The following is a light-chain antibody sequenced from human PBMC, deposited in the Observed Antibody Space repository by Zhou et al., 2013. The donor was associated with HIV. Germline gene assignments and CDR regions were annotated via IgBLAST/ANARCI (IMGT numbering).Light chain of an antibody. J-gene: IGKJ4*01. Sequence: DIQMTQSPSSLSASVGDRVTITCRASQSISRYLNWYQQKPGKAPKLLIYAASSLQSGVPSRFSGSGSGTDFTLTISSLQPEDFATYYCQQSYRTLWLTFGGGTKVEIK. CDR2: AAS. CDR3: QQSYRTLWLT. CDR1: QSISRY. V-gene: IGKV1-39*01.